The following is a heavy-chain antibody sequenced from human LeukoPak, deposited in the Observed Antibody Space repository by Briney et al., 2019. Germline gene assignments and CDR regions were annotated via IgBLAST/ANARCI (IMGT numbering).Heavy chain of an antibody. Sequence: ASVKISCKVSGYTFTDYYMQWVQQAPGKGLEWMGLVDPEDGETIYAEKFQGRVTITADTSTDTAYMELSSLRSEDTAVYYCATGSILTGYYMGYWGQGTLVTVSS. J-gene: IGHJ4*02. D-gene: IGHD3-9*01. CDR2: VDPEDGET. CDR1: GYTFTDYY. V-gene: IGHV1-69-2*01. CDR3: ATGSILTGYYMGY.